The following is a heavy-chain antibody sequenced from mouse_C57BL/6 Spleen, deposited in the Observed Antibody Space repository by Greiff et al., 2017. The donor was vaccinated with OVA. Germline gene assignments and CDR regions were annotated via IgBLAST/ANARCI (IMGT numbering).Heavy chain of an antibody. CDR2: ILPSIGRT. CDR1: DSEVFPIAY. J-gene: IGHJ1*03. CDR3: ARADKEGGNFDV. D-gene: IGHD1-3*01. V-gene: IGHV15-2*01. Sequence: VQLQQSGSELRSPGSSVKLSCKDFDSEVFPIAYMSWVRQKPGHGFEWIGGILPSIGRTIYGEKFEDKATLDADTLANTAYLELNSLTSEDSAIYDCARADKEGGNFDVWGTGTTVTVSS.